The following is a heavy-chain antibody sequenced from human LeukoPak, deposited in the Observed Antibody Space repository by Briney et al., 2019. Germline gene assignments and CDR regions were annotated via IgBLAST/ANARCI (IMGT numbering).Heavy chain of an antibody. Sequence: GGSLRLSCAASGFTFSSYWMHWVRQAPGKGLVWVSRIKSDGSTNYADSVKGRFTISRDNAKNTLALQMNSLRAEDTGVYYCARAPSEIGGYYPEYFRHWGQGTLVTVSS. CDR1: GFTFSSYW. CDR2: IKSDGST. V-gene: IGHV3-74*01. D-gene: IGHD3-22*01. CDR3: ARAPSEIGGYYPEYFRH. J-gene: IGHJ1*01.